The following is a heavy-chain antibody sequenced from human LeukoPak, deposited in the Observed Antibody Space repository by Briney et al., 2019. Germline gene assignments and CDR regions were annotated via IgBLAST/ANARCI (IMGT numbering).Heavy chain of an antibody. Sequence: PSETLSLTCTVSGGSISSYYWSWIRQPPGKGLEWIGYIYYSGSTNYNPSLKSRVTISVDTSKNQFYLKLSSVTAADTAVYYCARGVPRTWVTAGFHYMDVWGQGTTVTVSS. CDR1: GGSISSYY. V-gene: IGHV4-59*01. CDR2: IYYSGST. J-gene: IGHJ6*02. CDR3: ARGVPRTWVTAGFHYMDV. D-gene: IGHD1-14*01.